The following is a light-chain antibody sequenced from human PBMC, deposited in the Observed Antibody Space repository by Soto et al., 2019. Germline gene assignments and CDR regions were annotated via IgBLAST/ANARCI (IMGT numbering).Light chain of an antibody. Sequence: DLQMTQSHSKLSASGRNGDLIDRRASQGIGNDLAWYQQKPGKAPRLLIYAGSNLQSGVPSRFSGGGSGTDYTLTLRSLQPEDSATSICEQSYSTPRTFGGGTKVDIK. CDR2: AGS. CDR1: QGIGND. J-gene: IGKJ4*01. CDR3: EQSYSTPRT. V-gene: IGKV1-39*01.